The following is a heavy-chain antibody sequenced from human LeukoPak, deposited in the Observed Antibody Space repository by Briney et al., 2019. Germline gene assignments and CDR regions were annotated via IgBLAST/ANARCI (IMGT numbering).Heavy chain of an antibody. CDR1: GFTFSSNA. D-gene: IGHD3-3*01. CDR3: AKDLTIFGVVRIVLEDDY. Sequence: GGSLRLSCAASGFTFSSNAMSWVRQAPGKGLEWVSTLSGSGGSTYYADSVKGRFTISRDNSKNTLYLQMNSLRAEDTAVYYCAKDLTIFGVVRIVLEDDYWGQGTLVTVSS. J-gene: IGHJ4*02. V-gene: IGHV3-23*01. CDR2: LSGSGGST.